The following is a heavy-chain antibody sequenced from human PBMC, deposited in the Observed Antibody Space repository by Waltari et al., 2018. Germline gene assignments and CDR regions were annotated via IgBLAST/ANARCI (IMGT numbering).Heavy chain of an antibody. J-gene: IGHJ4*02. D-gene: IGHD6-13*01. CDR1: GFTFSSYS. V-gene: IGHV3-21*01. CDR2: ISSSSSYI. CDR3: ATLYTRYSSLIDY. Sequence: EVQLVESGGGLVKPGGSLRLSCAASGFTFSSYSINWVRQAPGKGLEWVSSISSSSSYIYYADSVKGRFTISRDNAKNSLYLQMNSLRAEDTAVYYCATLYTRYSSLIDYWGQGTLVTVSS.